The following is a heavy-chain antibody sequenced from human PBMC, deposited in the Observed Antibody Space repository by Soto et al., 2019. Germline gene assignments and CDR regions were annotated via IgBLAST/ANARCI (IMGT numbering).Heavy chain of an antibody. V-gene: IGHV3-43*01. J-gene: IGHJ4*02. Sequence: EVQLVESGGVVVQPGGSLRLSCAASGFTFDDYTMHWVRQAPGKGLEWVSLISWDGGSTYYADSVKGRFTISRDNTKNSLYLQMNSLRTEDTALYYCPKDMAATGYSYGDYWGQGTLVTVSS. D-gene: IGHD5-18*01. CDR2: ISWDGGST. CDR1: GFTFDDYT. CDR3: PKDMAATGYSYGDY.